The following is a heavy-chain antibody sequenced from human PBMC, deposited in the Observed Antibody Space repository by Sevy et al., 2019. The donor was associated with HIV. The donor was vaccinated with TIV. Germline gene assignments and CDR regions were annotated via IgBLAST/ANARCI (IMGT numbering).Heavy chain of an antibody. CDR2: IKQDGSVK. D-gene: IGHD6-13*01. CDR3: VRAIAADGSF. J-gene: IGHJ4*02. Sequence: GGSLRLSCVASGLTFRNYGMHWVRQAPGKGLEWVANIKQDGSVKYYVDSVKGRFTISRDNARNSLYLQMNSLRVEDTALYYCVRAIAADGSFWGQGTLVTVSS. CDR1: GLTFRNYG. V-gene: IGHV3-7*01.